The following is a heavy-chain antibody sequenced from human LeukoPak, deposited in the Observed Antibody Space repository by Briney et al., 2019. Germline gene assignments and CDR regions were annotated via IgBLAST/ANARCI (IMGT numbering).Heavy chain of an antibody. J-gene: IGHJ6*03. CDR3: ATIVVVPAPNVAEYFYYYMDV. V-gene: IGHV1-18*01. D-gene: IGHD2-2*01. CDR2: ISAYNGKT. Sequence: ASVKVSCKASGYTFTSYGITWVRQAPGQGLEWMGWISAYNGKTNYAQKLQDRVTMTTDTSTSTAYMELRSLRSDDTAVYYCATIVVVPAPNVAEYFYYYMDVWGKGTTVTVSS. CDR1: GYTFTSYG.